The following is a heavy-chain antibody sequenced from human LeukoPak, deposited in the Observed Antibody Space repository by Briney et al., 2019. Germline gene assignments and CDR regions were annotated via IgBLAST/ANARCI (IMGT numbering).Heavy chain of an antibody. V-gene: IGHV3-9*01. D-gene: IGHD3-9*01. J-gene: IGHJ3*02. CDR3: AKDMGFDLLKDAFHI. CDR2: ISWDSGSQ. CDR1: GFNLEDFA. Sequence: PGRSLRLSCVGSGFNLEDFAMHWVRQVPGKGLEWVSSISWDSGSQAYTDSVKGRFTISRDSDKNSLYLQMDSLRPEDTAFYYCAKDMGFDLLKDAFHIWGQGTLVTVSS.